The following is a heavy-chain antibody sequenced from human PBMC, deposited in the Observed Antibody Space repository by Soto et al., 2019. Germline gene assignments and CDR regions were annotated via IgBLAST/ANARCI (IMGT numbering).Heavy chain of an antibody. V-gene: IGHV1-46*01. J-gene: IGHJ6*02. CDR2: INPSGGST. CDR1: GYTFTSYY. D-gene: IGHD3-10*01. Sequence: ASVKVSCKASGYTFTSYYMHWVRQAPGQGLEWMGIINPSGGSTSYAQKFQGRVTMTRDTSTSTVYMELSSLRSEDTAVYYCARDSDLLWFGELSPLYYYYGMDVWGQGTTVTVSS. CDR3: ARDSDLLWFGELSPLYYYYGMDV.